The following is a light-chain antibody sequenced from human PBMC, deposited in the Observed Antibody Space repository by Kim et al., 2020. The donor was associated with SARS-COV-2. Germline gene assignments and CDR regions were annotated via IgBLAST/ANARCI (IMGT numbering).Light chain of an antibody. Sequence: DIQMTQSPSSLSASVGDRVTITCRASQDIYKNLNWYQQKPGKAPKLLIYDASDLERGVPSRFSGSGSGTDFTFTISSLQPEDIATYYCQHYDNLPLTFGGGTKVDIK. CDR1: QDIYKN. CDR3: QHYDNLPLT. J-gene: IGKJ4*01. CDR2: DAS. V-gene: IGKV1-33*01.